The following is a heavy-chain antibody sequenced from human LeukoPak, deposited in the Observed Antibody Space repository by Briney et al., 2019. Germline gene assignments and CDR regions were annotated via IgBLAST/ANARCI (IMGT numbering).Heavy chain of an antibody. Sequence: SETLSLTCSVSGGSISSGDYQWTWIRQHPGKGLEWIGYISHSGSTYYNTSLQSRVIISVDTSKNQFSLKLSSVTAADTAIYYCARDSESENEAFDIWGQGTRVTVSP. D-gene: IGHD3-10*01. CDR1: GGSISSGDYQ. CDR3: ARDSESENEAFDI. J-gene: IGHJ3*02. V-gene: IGHV4-31*03. CDR2: ISHSGST.